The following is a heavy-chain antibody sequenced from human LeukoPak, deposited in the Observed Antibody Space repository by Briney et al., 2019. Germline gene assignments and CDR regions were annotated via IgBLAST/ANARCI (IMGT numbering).Heavy chain of an antibody. CDR2: IKQDGSEK. CDR1: GFTFSSYW. J-gene: IGHJ3*02. CDR3: ARDGLSPNDAFDI. V-gene: IGHV3-7*03. D-gene: IGHD6-19*01. Sequence: GGSLRLSCAASGFTFSSYWMSWVRQAPGKGLEWVANIKQDGSEKYYVDSVKGRFTISRDNAKNSLYLQMNSLRAEDTAVHYCARDGLSPNDAFDIWGQGTMVTVSS.